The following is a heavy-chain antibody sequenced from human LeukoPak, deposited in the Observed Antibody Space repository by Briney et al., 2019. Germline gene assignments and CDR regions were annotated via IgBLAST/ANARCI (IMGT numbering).Heavy chain of an antibody. J-gene: IGHJ3*02. CDR1: GFPFSSYS. CDR3: ARRVASANDAFDI. V-gene: IGHV3-21*01. Sequence: GGSLSLSFAASGFPFSSYSMNWVRPAPGKGLEWVSSISSSSTYIYYADSLKGRFTISRDNAKNSLYLQMNSLRAEDTAVYYCARRVASANDAFDIWGQGTMVTVSS. CDR2: ISSSSTYI.